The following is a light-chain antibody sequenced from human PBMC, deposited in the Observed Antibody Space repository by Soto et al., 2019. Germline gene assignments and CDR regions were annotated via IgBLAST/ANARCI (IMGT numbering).Light chain of an antibody. Sequence: QSVLTQPPSVSAAPGQRVTISCSGSGSNIGSNYLSWYQQLPGTAPKLLLYDNDKRPSGIPARFSASKSGTSATLDITGLQTGDEAYYYCTSYAGGNILVFGGGTKLTVL. CDR2: DND. V-gene: IGLV1-51*01. J-gene: IGLJ2*01. CDR3: TSYAGGNILV. CDR1: GSNIGSNY.